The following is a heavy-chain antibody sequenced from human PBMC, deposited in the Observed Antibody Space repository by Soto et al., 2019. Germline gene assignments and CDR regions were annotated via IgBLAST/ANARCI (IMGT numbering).Heavy chain of an antibody. D-gene: IGHD3-22*01. J-gene: IGHJ4*02. CDR3: ARGSYYYDSSDYYHY. Sequence: SETLSLTCTVSGGSISSGDYYWSWIRQPPGKGLEWIGYIYYSGSTYYNPSLKSRITISVDTSKNQLSLKLSSVTAADTAVYYCARGSYYYDSSDYYHYWGKGTLVTVSS. CDR2: IYYSGST. CDR1: GGSISSGDYY. V-gene: IGHV4-30-4*01.